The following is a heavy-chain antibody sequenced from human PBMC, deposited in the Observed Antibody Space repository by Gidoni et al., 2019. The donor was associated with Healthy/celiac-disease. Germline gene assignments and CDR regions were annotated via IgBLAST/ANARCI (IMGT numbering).Heavy chain of an antibody. CDR3: TTDRYYDSSGYTRFDAFDI. CDR1: GFTFSTAL. CDR2: IKSKTDGGTT. J-gene: IGHJ3*02. Sequence: AASGFTFSTALTSRARQAPGKGLEWVGRIKSKTDGGTTDYAAPVKGRFTISRDDSKNTLYLQMNSLKTEDTAVYYCTTDRYYDSSGYTRFDAFDIWGQGTMVTVSS. V-gene: IGHV3-15*01. D-gene: IGHD3-22*01.